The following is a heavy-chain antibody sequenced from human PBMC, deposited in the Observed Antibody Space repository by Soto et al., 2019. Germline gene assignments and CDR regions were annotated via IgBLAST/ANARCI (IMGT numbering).Heavy chain of an antibody. CDR1: GFTFSSYS. Sequence: GGSLRLSCAASGFTFSSYSMNWVRQAPGKGLEWVSSISSSSSYIYYADSVKGRFTISRDNAKNSLYLQMNSLRAEDTAVYYCARDGLWFGELLVGLAYYYGMDVWGQGTTVTVSS. CDR2: ISSSSSYI. J-gene: IGHJ6*02. V-gene: IGHV3-21*01. CDR3: ARDGLWFGELLVGLAYYYGMDV. D-gene: IGHD3-10*01.